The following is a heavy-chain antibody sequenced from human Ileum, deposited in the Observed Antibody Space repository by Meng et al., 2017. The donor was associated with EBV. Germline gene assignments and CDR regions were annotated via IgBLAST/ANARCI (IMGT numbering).Heavy chain of an antibody. V-gene: IGHV4-61*01. CDR3: ARGWDTAMDSG. Sequence: VRLQATGPGLVKPSETLSLTCTVSGGSVSISSYYWSWIRQPPGKGLEWIGYIYYSGTTNYNPSLESRVTISVDTSKNPFSLKLRSVAASDTAVYYCARGWDTAMDSGWGQGTLVTVSS. CDR2: IYYSGTT. CDR1: GGSVSISSYY. D-gene: IGHD5-18*01. J-gene: IGHJ4*02.